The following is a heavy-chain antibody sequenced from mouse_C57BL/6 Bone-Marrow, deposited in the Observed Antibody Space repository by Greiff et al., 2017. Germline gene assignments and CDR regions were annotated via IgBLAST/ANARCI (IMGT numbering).Heavy chain of an antibody. V-gene: IGHV5-6*01. J-gene: IGHJ4*01. CDR2: ISSGGGYT. CDR3: ARPRLGAMDY. CDR1: GFTFSSYG. Sequence: EVMLVESGGDLVKPGGSLKLSCAASGFTFSSYGMSWVRQTPDKRLEWVATISSGGGYTYYPDSVKGRFTISRDNAKNTLYMQMSSLKSEDTALDYCARPRLGAMDYWGQGTSVTVSS. D-gene: IGHD4-1*01.